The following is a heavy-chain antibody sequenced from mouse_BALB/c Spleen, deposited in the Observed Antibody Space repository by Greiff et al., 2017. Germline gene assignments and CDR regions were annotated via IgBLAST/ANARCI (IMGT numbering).Heavy chain of an antibody. Sequence: EVQLVETGGGLVQPKGSLKLSCAASGFTFNTNAMNWVRQAPGKGLEWVARIRSKSNNYATYYADSVKDRFTISRDDSQSMLYLQMNNLKTEDTAMYYCVSNWALDYWGQGTTLTVSS. V-gene: IGHV10S3*01. D-gene: IGHD4-1*01. J-gene: IGHJ2*01. CDR1: GFTFNTNA. CDR2: IRSKSNNYAT. CDR3: VSNWALDY.